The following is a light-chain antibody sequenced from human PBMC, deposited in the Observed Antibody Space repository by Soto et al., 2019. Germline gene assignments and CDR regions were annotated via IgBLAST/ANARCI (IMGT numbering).Light chain of an antibody. V-gene: IGKV1-13*02. CDR3: QQYNTYWT. CDR2: DAS. Sequence: GDRVTITCRASQGISSALAWYQQKPGKAPKLLIYDASSLETGVPSRFSGSGSGTEFTLAISGLQSDDFATYYCQQYNTYWTFGPGTKVDIK. CDR1: QGISSA. J-gene: IGKJ1*01.